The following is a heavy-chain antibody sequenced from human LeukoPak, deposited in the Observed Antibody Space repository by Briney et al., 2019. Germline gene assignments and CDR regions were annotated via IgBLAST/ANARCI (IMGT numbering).Heavy chain of an antibody. D-gene: IGHD6-19*01. V-gene: IGHV3-49*03. J-gene: IGHJ4*02. CDR1: GFTFGDYV. CDR2: IRSKLYGGTT. Sequence: PGLSLRLSCTTSGFTFGDYVMSWFRQAPGTGLQWVGFIRSKLYGGTTEYAASVRGRFTISRDDSKSIAYLQMNSLQPEDTAMYYRTRSFRYTRGLYFDSCVQGTPVTVSS. CDR3: TRSFRYTRGLYFDS.